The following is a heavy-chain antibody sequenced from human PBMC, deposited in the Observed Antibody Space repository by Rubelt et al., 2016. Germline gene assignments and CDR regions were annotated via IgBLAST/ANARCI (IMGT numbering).Heavy chain of an antibody. V-gene: IGHV4-34*01. D-gene: IGHD1-1*01. J-gene: IGHJ4*02. CDR3: ARQIERYSASEGFDY. CDR1: GGSFSGYY. Sequence: QVQLQQWGAGLLKPSETLSLTCAVYGGSFSGYYWSWIRQPPGKGLAWIGEINHSGSTNYNPSLTSRVTISGDTSKNQFYLKLRSMTAADTAVYYCARQIERYSASEGFDYWGQGTLVTVSS. CDR2: INHSGST.